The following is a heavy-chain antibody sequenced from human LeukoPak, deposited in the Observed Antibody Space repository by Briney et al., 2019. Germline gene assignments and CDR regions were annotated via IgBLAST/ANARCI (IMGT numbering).Heavy chain of an antibody. J-gene: IGHJ4*02. CDR2: IDYDSSHI. CDR3: ARDPERYLRRGHYDY. D-gene: IGHD1-1*01. CDR1: GFTFSSSA. Sequence: GGSLRLSCAGSGFTFSSSAMNWVRQVPGKGLEWVSSIDYDSSHIYYAASVRGRFSISRDNARDSVYLQMDSLRADDTAVYYSARDPERYLRRGHYDYWGQGTLVIVSS. V-gene: IGHV3-21*01.